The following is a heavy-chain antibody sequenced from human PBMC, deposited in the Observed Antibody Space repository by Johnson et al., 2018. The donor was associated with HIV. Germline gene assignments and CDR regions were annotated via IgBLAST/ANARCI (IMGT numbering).Heavy chain of an antibody. CDR3: ARGGWGDAFDI. Sequence: QVQLVESGGGVVQPGRSLRLSCAASGFSFSNYALHWVRQAPGKGLEWVAVISYDGSNKYYADSVKGRFTISRDNAKNSVYLQMNSLRAEDTAVYYCARGGWGDAFDIWGQGTMVTVSS. CDR2: ISYDGSNK. CDR1: GFSFSNYA. V-gene: IGHV3-30-3*01. J-gene: IGHJ3*02. D-gene: IGHD3-16*01.